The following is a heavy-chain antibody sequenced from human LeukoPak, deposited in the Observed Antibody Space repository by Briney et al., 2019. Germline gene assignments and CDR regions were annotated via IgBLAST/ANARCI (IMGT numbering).Heavy chain of an antibody. CDR2: IYHSGST. Sequence: SETLSLTCAVPNFSISSGYYWGWIRQPPGKGLEWIGSIYHSGSTYYNTSLKSRLTISVDTSKNQFSLKLSSVTAADTAEYYCARRGVIAARLFDYWGQGTLVTVSS. CDR3: ARRGVIAARLFDY. V-gene: IGHV4-38-2*01. CDR1: NFSISSGYY. D-gene: IGHD6-6*01. J-gene: IGHJ4*02.